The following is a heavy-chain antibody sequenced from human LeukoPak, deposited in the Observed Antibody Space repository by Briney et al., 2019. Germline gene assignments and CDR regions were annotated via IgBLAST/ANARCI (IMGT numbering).Heavy chain of an antibody. Sequence: GSLRLSCAASGFTFSSYWMSWVRQAPGKGLEWVANIKQDGSEKYYVDSVKGRFTISRDNAKNSLYLQMNSLRAEDTAVYYCASDSSGLDAFDIWGQGTMVTVSS. CDR1: GFTFSSYW. CDR3: ASDSSGLDAFDI. V-gene: IGHV3-7*01. CDR2: IKQDGSEK. D-gene: IGHD6-19*01. J-gene: IGHJ3*02.